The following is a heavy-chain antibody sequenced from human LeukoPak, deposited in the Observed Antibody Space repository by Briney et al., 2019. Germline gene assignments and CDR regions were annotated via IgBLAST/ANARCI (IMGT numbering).Heavy chain of an antibody. CDR2: IYPGDSDT. Sequence: GESLKISCKGSGYRFTSYWIGWVRPMPGKGLEWMGIIYPGDSDTRYSPSFQGQVTISADKSISTAYLQWSSLKASDTAMYYCARLPAMTMVVSLDYWGQGTLVTVSS. CDR3: ARLPAMTMVVSLDY. V-gene: IGHV5-51*01. D-gene: IGHD4-23*01. J-gene: IGHJ4*02. CDR1: GYRFTSYW.